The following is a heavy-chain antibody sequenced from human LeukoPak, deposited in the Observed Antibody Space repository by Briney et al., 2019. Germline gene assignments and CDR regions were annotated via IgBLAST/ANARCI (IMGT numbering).Heavy chain of an antibody. D-gene: IGHD3-22*01. V-gene: IGHV4-59*01. J-gene: IGHJ5*02. CDR2: IYYSGST. CDR1: GGSISSYY. CDR3: ARGRDMIVIKNNWFDP. Sequence: SETLSLTCTVSGGSISSYYWSWIRQPPGKGLEWIGYIYYSGSTNYNPSLKSRVTISVDTSKNQFSLKLSSVTAADTAVYYCARGRDMIVIKNNWFDPWGQGTLVTVSS.